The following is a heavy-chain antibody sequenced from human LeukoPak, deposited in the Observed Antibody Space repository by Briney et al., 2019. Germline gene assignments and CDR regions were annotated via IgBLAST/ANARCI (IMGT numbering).Heavy chain of an antibody. CDR3: ARHGYSYSHYYYYYIDV. J-gene: IGHJ6*03. CDR1: GGSISSSNW. Sequence: SGTLSLTCAVSGGSISSSNWWSWVRQPPGQGLGWIGSIYYSGSTYYNPSLKTRVTISVDTSKNQCSLKLSSVTAADTAVDYCARHGYSYSHYYYYYIDVWGKGTTVTVSS. CDR2: IYYSGST. V-gene: IGHV4-4*02. D-gene: IGHD5-18*01.